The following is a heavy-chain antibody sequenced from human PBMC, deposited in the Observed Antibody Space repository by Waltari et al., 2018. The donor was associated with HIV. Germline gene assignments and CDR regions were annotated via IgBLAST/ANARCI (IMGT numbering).Heavy chain of an antibody. CDR3: ARAGVVPALFDL. J-gene: IGHJ2*01. Sequence: QLLLQESGPGLVKPSETLALSCRVSGYSIGHGYYWGWIRQPPGEGLEWIATIHQSGRSYYNPSLKRRVTRAADTSTNEFSRKVNSVTAADTAVYYCARAGVVPALFDLWGRGTLVTVSS. D-gene: IGHD2-2*01. CDR2: IHQSGRS. V-gene: IGHV4-38-2*02. CDR1: GYSIGHGYY.